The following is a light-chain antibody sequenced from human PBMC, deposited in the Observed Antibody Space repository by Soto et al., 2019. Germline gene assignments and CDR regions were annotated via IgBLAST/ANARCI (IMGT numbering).Light chain of an antibody. CDR2: DVS. J-gene: IGLJ1*01. Sequence: QSALTQPASASGSPGQSITISCTGTNIDVGGYNYVSWYQQHPGKAPRLIISDVSNRPSGVSNRFSGSKSGNTASLTISGLQAEDEADYYCNSYRSTSARYVFGTGTKVTVL. CDR1: NIDVGGYNY. V-gene: IGLV2-14*01. CDR3: NSYRSTSARYV.